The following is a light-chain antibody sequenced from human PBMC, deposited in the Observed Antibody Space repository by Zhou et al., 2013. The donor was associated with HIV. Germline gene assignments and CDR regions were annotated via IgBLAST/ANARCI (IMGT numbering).Light chain of an antibody. Sequence: EIVMTQSSATLSVSPGERATLSCRASQSVRSNLAWYQQKPGQAPRLLIIAASTRAAGVPARFSGSGSGTDFTLTINGLQSEDFALYYCQQYDQWPPVTFGGGTKVEIK. CDR3: QQYDQWPPVT. V-gene: IGKV3D-15*01. J-gene: IGKJ4*01. CDR2: AAS. CDR1: QSVRSN.